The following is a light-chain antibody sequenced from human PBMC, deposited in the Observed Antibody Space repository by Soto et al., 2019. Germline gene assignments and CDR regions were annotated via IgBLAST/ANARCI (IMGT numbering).Light chain of an antibody. J-gene: IGKJ4*01. Sequence: EIVMTQSPATLSVSPGERATLSCRASQSLNHNLAWYQQKPGQAPRLLIYFASTRATGIPARFSGSGSGTDFSLTSSSLQPEDCALYYCQQSSAWPLTFGGVTKVET. CDR2: FAS. CDR1: QSLNHN. CDR3: QQSSAWPLT. V-gene: IGKV3-15*01.